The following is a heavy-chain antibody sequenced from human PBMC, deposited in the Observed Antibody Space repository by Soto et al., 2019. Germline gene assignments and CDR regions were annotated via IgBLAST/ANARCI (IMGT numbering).Heavy chain of an antibody. CDR2: ISYDGSNK. CDR1: GFTFSSYG. J-gene: IGHJ6*02. Sequence: GGSLRLSCAASGFTFSSYGMHWVRQAPGKGLEWVAVISYDGSNKYYADSVKGRFTISRDNSKNTLYLQMNSLRAEDTAVYYCAKDINGGSTITSYYYYYGMDVWGQGTTVTVSS. CDR3: AKDINGGSTITSYYYYYGMDV. V-gene: IGHV3-30*18. D-gene: IGHD5-12*01.